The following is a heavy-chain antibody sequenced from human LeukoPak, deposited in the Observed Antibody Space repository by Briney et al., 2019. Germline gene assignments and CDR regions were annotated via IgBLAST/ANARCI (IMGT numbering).Heavy chain of an antibody. CDR1: GYTFTSYA. D-gene: IGHD3-10*01. V-gene: IGHV1-18*01. CDR3: ARGRFGELSYYYYGMDV. J-gene: IGHJ6*02. CDR2: ISAYNGNT. Sequence: ASVKVSCKASGYTFTSYAISWVRQAPGQGLEWMGWISAYNGNTNYAQRLQGRVTMTTDTSTSTAYMELRSLRSDDTAVYYCARGRFGELSYYYYGMDVWGQGTTVTVSS.